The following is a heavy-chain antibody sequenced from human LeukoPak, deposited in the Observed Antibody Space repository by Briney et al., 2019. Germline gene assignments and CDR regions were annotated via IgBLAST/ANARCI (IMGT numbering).Heavy chain of an antibody. D-gene: IGHD6-13*01. Sequence: SETLSLTCTVSGDSISSSSYYWGWIRQPPGKGLEWIGSVHHSGSTYYTPSLKSRVTISVDTSKNQFSLKLSSVTAADTAVYYCARSGLIAAVNYYYYGMDVWGQGTTVTVSS. V-gene: IGHV4-39*01. CDR2: VHHSGST. CDR3: ARSGLIAAVNYYYYGMDV. J-gene: IGHJ6*02. CDR1: GDSISSSSYY.